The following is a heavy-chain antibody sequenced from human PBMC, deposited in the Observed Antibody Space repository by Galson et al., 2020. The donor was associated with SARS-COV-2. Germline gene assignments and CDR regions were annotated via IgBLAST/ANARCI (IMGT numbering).Heavy chain of an antibody. D-gene: IGHD1-7*01. J-gene: IGHJ3*02. V-gene: IGHV3-30*04. CDR1: GFTFTNYA. Sequence: GGSLRLSCAASGFTFTNYALHWVRQAPGKGLEWVAFLSFDATNNYYADTVKGRFTISRDNSKNTLYLQMNSLIPEDTAVYYCAKDSENGNYGPDAFDIWGQGTMVTVSS. CDR2: LSFDATNN. CDR3: AKDSENGNYGPDAFDI.